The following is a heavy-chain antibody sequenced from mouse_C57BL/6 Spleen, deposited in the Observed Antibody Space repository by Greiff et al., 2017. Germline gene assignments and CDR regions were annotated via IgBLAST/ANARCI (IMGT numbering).Heavy chain of an antibody. V-gene: IGHV5-6*01. J-gene: IGHJ2*01. Sequence: EVMLVESGGDLVKPGGSLKLSCAASGFTFSSYGMSWVRQTPDKRLEWVATISSGGSYTYYPDSVKGRFTISRDNAKNTLYLQMSSLKSEDTAMYYCARMGEATDYWGQGTTLTVSS. CDR3: ARMGEATDY. D-gene: IGHD1-1*02. CDR2: ISSGGSYT. CDR1: GFTFSSYG.